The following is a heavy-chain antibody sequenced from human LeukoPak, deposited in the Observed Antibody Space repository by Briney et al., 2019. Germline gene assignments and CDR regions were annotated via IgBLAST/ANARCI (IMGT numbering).Heavy chain of an antibody. V-gene: IGHV3-48*04. CDR2: ISSSSSTI. Sequence: PGGSLRLSCAASGFTFSSYSMNWVRQAPGKGLEWVSYISSSSSTIYYADSVKGRFTISRDNAKNSLYLQMNSLRAEDTAVYYCARDSDLGVIGLYAEYFQHWGQGTLVTVSS. CDR1: GFTFSSYS. J-gene: IGHJ1*01. D-gene: IGHD3-16*01. CDR3: ARDSDLGVIGLYAEYFQH.